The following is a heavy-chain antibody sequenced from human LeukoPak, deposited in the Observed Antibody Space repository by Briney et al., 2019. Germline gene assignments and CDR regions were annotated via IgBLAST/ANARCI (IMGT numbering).Heavy chain of an antibody. Sequence: ASVKVSCKASGYTFTGYYMHWVRQAPGQGLEWMGRINPNSGGTNYAQKFQGRVTMTRDTSISTAYMELSRLRSEDTAVYYCAGGQWLVRGAFDIWGQGTMVTVSS. J-gene: IGHJ3*02. D-gene: IGHD6-19*01. CDR3: AGGQWLVRGAFDI. V-gene: IGHV1-2*06. CDR1: GYTFTGYY. CDR2: INPNSGGT.